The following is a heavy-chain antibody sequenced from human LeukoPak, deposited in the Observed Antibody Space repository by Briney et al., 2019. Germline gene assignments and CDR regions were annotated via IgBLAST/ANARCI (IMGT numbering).Heavy chain of an antibody. D-gene: IGHD3-3*01. V-gene: IGHV3-64*01. J-gene: IGHJ6*03. CDR1: GFTFSSYA. CDR2: ISSNGGST. CDR3: ARMYYDFWSGIRGDYYYYMDV. Sequence: PGGSLRLSCAASGFTFSSYAMHWVRQAPGKGLEYVSAISSNGGSTYYAISVKGRFTISRDNSKNTLYLQMGSLRAEDMAVYYCARMYYDFWSGIRGDYYYYMDVWGKGTTVTVSS.